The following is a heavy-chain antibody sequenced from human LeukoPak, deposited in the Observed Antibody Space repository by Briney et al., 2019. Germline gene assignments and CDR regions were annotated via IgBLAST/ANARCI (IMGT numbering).Heavy chain of an antibody. Sequence: ASVKVSCMASGYTFTSYGISWVRQAPGQGLEWMGWLSAYNGNTNYAQKLQGRVTMTTDTSTSAAYMELRSLRSDDTAVYYCARGLGSGYSPTGYAFDIWGQGTMVTVSS. CDR3: ARGLGSGYSPTGYAFDI. CDR2: LSAYNGNT. CDR1: GYTFTSYG. D-gene: IGHD5-18*01. V-gene: IGHV1-18*01. J-gene: IGHJ3*02.